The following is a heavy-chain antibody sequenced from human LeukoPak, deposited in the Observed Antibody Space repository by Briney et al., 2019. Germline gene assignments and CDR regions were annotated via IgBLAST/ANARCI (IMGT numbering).Heavy chain of an antibody. V-gene: IGHV3-23*01. CDR2: ISQGGGTT. J-gene: IGHJ4*02. CDR3: AKDRGGGSSWFDYFDY. CDR1: GFTFSTYA. D-gene: IGHD6-13*01. Sequence: GESLRLSCAASGFTFSTYAMRWVRQAPGMGLEWVSAISQGGGTTYYADSVKGRFTISRDNSKNTLYLQMNSLRAEDTAVYYCAKDRGGGSSWFDYFDYWGQGTVVTVSS.